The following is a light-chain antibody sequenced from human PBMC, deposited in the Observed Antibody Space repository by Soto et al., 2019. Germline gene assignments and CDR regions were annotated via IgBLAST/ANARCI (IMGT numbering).Light chain of an antibody. CDR2: GAS. V-gene: IGKV3-20*01. J-gene: IGKJ1*01. CDR1: ENVRSSY. CDR3: QQYAYMWT. Sequence: EIVLTQSPGTLSLSPGERATLSCRASENVRSSYLAWYQQKPGQAPRLLISGASKRATGIPDRFTGSGSGTDFTLYLDRREPEDFAVYHCQQYAYMWTLGQGTKVEIK.